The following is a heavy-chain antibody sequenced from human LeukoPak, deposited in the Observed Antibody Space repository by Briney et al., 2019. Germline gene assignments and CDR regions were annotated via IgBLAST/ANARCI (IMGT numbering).Heavy chain of an antibody. J-gene: IGHJ4*02. CDR3: AKDRSGTYYFDN. CDR2: IRYDGSIK. V-gene: IGHV3-30*02. D-gene: IGHD6-25*01. Sequence: GGSLRLSCAASGFTFSGYGMHWVRQAPGKGLEWVAFIRYDGSIKSYVDSVKGRFTISRDDSKNTLYLQMNSLRAEDTAVYYCAKDRSGTYYFDNWGQGTLVTVSS. CDR1: GFTFSGYG.